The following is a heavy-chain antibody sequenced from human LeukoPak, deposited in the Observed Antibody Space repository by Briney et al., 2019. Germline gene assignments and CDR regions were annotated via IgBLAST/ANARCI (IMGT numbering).Heavy chain of an antibody. Sequence: SETLSLTCTLSGDSNSHYYWSWIRQPPGKGLEWIGYIFYSGSTNFNPSLNGRVTISVDTSKNQFSLKLSSVTAADTAVYYCATGEIRGPSDYWAQGTLVTVSS. D-gene: IGHD3-16*01. CDR1: GDSNSHYY. CDR3: ATGEIRGPSDY. V-gene: IGHV4-59*03. J-gene: IGHJ4*02. CDR2: IFYSGST.